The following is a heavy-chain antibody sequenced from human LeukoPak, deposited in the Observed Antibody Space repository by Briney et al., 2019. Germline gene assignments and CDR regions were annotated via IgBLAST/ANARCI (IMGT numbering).Heavy chain of an antibody. J-gene: IGHJ3*02. CDR3: ARGWLQFSSDAFDI. V-gene: IGHV4-59*01. Sequence: SETLSLTCTVSVGSISSYYWSWIRQPPGKGLEWIGYMDYSGSTNYNPSLKSRVTISVDTSKNQFSLNLSSVTAADTAVYYCARGWLQFSSDAFDIWGQGTMVTVST. CDR1: VGSISSYY. D-gene: IGHD5-24*01. CDR2: MDYSGST.